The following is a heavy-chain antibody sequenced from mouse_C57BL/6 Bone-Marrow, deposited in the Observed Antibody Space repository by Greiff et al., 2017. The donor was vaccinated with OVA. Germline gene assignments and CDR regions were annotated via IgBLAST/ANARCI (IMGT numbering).Heavy chain of an antibody. Sequence: QVQLQQPGAELVMPGASVKLSCKASGYTFTSYWMHWVTQRPGQGLELIGEIDPSDSYTNYNHKFKGKSTLTVDNSSSTASMQLSSLTSEDSAVYYCASLIYYYGSSSNWDVLWGQGTTLTVSS. CDR3: ASLIYYYGSSSNWDVL. CDR2: IDPSDSYT. D-gene: IGHD1-1*01. V-gene: IGHV1-69*01. CDR1: GYTFTSYW. J-gene: IGHJ2*01.